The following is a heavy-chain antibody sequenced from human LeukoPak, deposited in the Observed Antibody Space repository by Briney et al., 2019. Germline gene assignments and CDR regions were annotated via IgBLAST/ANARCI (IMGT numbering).Heavy chain of an antibody. D-gene: IGHD2-2*01. J-gene: IGHJ6*02. Sequence: GRSLRLSCAASGFTFSSSGMHWVRQAPGTGLEWVAFISHEGIEKYYADSVKGRFTISRDNAKNSLYLQMNSLRAEDTAVYYCARGMPAHNMYSYGMGVWGQGTTVAVSS. V-gene: IGHV3-30*03. CDR2: ISHEGIEK. CDR1: GFTFSSSG. CDR3: ARGMPAHNMYSYGMGV.